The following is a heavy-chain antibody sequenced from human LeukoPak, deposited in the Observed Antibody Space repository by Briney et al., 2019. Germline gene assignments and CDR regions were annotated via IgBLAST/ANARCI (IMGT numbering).Heavy chain of an antibody. CDR1: GGTFSSYA. D-gene: IGHD2-2*01. Sequence: ASVKVSCKASGGTFSSYAISWVRQAPGQGLEWMGRIIPILGIANYAQKFQGRVTMTRDTSTSTVYMELSSLRSEDTAVYYCARDRDFTSSLNFDYWGQGTLVTVSS. CDR2: IIPILGIA. CDR3: ARDRDFTSSLNFDY. J-gene: IGHJ4*02. V-gene: IGHV1-69*04.